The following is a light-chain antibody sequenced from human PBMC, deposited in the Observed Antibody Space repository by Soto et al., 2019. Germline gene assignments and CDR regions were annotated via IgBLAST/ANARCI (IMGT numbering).Light chain of an antibody. Sequence: QAVVTQPPSASGTPGQRVTISCSGSTSNIGSNTVNWYQQLPGTAPKLLIYSNNQRPSGVPDRFSGSKSGTSASLAISGLQSEDEADYYCAAWDDSLSGYDFGTGTKLTVL. J-gene: IGLJ1*01. CDR1: TSNIGSNT. V-gene: IGLV1-44*01. CDR2: SNN. CDR3: AAWDDSLSGYD.